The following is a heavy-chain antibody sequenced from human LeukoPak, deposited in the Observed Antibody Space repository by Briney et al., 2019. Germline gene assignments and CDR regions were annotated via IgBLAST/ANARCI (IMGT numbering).Heavy chain of an antibody. CDR1: GFTFSSYG. D-gene: IGHD3-10*01. CDR3: AKDPQGRYGSGSYYIDY. J-gene: IGHJ4*02. V-gene: IGHV3-30*02. CDR2: IRYDGSNK. Sequence: GGSLRLSCAAPGFTFSSYGMHWVRQAPGKGLEWVAFIRYDGSNKYYADSVKGRFTISRDNSKNTLYLQMNSLRAEDTAVYYCAKDPQGRYGSGSYYIDYWGQGTLVTVSS.